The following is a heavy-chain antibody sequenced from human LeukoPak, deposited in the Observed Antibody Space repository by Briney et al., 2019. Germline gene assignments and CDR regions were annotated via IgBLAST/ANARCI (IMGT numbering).Heavy chain of an antibody. V-gene: IGHV4-38-2*02. Sequence: PSETLSLTCTVSGYSISSGYYWGWIRQPPGKGLEWIGSIYHSGSTYYNPSLKSRVTISVDTSKNQFSLQLNSVTPEDTAVYYCARVIAVAGPFDYWGQGTLVTVSS. CDR2: IYHSGST. CDR1: GYSISSGYY. D-gene: IGHD6-19*01. CDR3: ARVIAVAGPFDY. J-gene: IGHJ4*02.